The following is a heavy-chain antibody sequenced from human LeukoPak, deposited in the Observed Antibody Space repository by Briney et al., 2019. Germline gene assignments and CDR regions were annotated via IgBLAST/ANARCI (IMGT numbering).Heavy chain of an antibody. CDR2: ISYSGST. J-gene: IGHJ4*02. Sequence: ETLSLTCTVSGDSISSYYWSWIRQPPGKGLEWIGYISYSGSTKYNPSLESRVTISVDTSKNQFSLKVDSVTAADTAVYYCARVGRGDYVWGSYSFDYWGQGTLVTVSS. D-gene: IGHD3-16*01. V-gene: IGHV4-59*01. CDR3: ARVGRGDYVWGSYSFDY. CDR1: GDSISSYY.